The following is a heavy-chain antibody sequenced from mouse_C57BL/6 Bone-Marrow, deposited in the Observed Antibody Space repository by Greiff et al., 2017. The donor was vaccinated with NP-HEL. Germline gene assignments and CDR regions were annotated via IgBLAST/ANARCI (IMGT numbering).Heavy chain of an antibody. CDR1: GFTFSDYY. J-gene: IGHJ1*03. Sequence: VQGVESGGGLVQPGGSLKLSCAASGFTFSDYYMYWVRQTPEKRLEWVAYISNGGGSTYYPDTVKGRFTISRDNAKNTLYLQMSRLKSEDTAMYYGARRIRLGYWYFDVWGTGTTVTVSS. CDR3: ARRIRLGYWYFDV. D-gene: IGHD2-12*01. V-gene: IGHV5-12*01. CDR2: ISNGGGST.